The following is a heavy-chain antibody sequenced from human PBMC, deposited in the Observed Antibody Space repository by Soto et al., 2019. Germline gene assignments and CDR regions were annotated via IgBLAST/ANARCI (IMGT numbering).Heavy chain of an antibody. J-gene: IGHJ3*02. CDR2: ISYDGSNK. CDR3: ARDGMVRGVPDAFDI. Sequence: GGSLRLSCAASGFTFSSYAMHWVRQAPGKGLEWVAVISYDGSNKYYADSVKGRFTISRDNSKNTLYLQMNSLRAEDTAVYYCARDGMVRGVPDAFDIWGQRTMVTVSS. V-gene: IGHV3-30-3*01. D-gene: IGHD3-10*01. CDR1: GFTFSSYA.